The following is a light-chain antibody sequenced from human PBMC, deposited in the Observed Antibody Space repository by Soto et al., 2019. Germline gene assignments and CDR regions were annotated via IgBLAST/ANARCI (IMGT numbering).Light chain of an antibody. CDR1: QSVSSY. V-gene: IGKV3-11*01. CDR2: DAS. Sequence: EIVLTQSPATLSLSPGERATLSCRASQSVSSYLAWYQQKPGQAPRLLIYDASNRATGTPARFRGSGCGTAFTLTISSLEPEDFAVYYCQQRSNWPPYTFGQGNKLEIK. J-gene: IGKJ2*01. CDR3: QQRSNWPPYT.